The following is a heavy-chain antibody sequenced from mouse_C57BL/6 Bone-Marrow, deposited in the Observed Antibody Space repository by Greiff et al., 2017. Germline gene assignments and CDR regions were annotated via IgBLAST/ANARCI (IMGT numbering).Heavy chain of an antibody. CDR1: GYYITSGYY. D-gene: IGHD6-1*01. V-gene: IGHV3-6*01. J-gene: IGHJ2*01. Sequence: VQLKESGPGLVKPSQSLSLTCSVTGYYITSGYYWNWIRQFPGNKLEWMGYISYDGSNNYNPSLKNRISITRDTSKNQFFLKLNSVTTEDTATYYCARGPSYVGNFDYWGQGTTLTVSS. CDR3: ARGPSYVGNFDY. CDR2: ISYDGSN.